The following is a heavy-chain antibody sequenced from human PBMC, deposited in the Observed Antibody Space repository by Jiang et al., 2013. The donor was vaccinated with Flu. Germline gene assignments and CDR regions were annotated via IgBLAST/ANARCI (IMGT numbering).Heavy chain of an antibody. D-gene: IGHD6-19*01. Sequence: LLKPSETLSLTCAVYGGSFSGYYWSWIRQPPGKGLEWIGEINHSGSTNYNPSLKSRVTISVDTSKNQFSLKLSSVTAADTAVYYCARLRGSSGWRNYFDYWGQGTLVTVSS. CDR3: ARLRGSSGWRNYFDY. CDR2: INHSGST. CDR1: GGSFSGYY. J-gene: IGHJ4*02. V-gene: IGHV4-34*01.